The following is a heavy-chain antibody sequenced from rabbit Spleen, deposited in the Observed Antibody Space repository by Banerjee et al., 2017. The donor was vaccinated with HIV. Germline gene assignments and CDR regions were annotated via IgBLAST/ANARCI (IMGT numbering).Heavy chain of an antibody. D-gene: IGHD1-1*01. CDR1: GFSFSSSW. CDR3: ARNYVNAFDP. V-gene: IGHV1S45*01. J-gene: IGHJ2*01. Sequence: LEESGGGLVKPGGTLTLNCTVSGFSFSSSWICWVRQAPGKGLEWIACIDTNDGDTDYANWPKGRFTISKTSSTTVTLQMTSLTAADTATYFCARNYVNAFDPWGQGTLVTVS. CDR2: IDTNDGDT.